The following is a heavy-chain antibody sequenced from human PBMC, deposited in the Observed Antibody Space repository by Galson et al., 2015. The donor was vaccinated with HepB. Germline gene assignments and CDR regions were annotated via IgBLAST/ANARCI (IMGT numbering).Heavy chain of an antibody. CDR3: ARAHSDRWYGAY. CDR1: GFTFSSYT. V-gene: IGHV3-30-3*01. Sequence: SLRLSCAASGFTFSSYTMHWVRQAPGKGLEWVALISSDEIHKIYADAVKGRFTISRDTSKNTLYLEMNSRRAEDTAVYYCARAHSDRWYGAYWGQGTLVTVAS. J-gene: IGHJ4*02. D-gene: IGHD3-10*01. CDR2: ISSDEIHK.